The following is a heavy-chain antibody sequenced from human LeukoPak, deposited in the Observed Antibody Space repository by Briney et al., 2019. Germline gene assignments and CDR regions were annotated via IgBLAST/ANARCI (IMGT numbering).Heavy chain of an antibody. V-gene: IGHV1-46*01. J-gene: IGHJ3*02. D-gene: IGHD2-15*01. Sequence: ASVKVSCKASGYTFTSYGISWVRQAPGQGLEWMGIINPSGGSTSYAQKFQGRVTMTRDTSTSTVYMELSSLRSEDTAVYYCARSTGSPDAFDIWGQGTMVTVSS. CDR2: INPSGGST. CDR1: GYTFTSYG. CDR3: ARSTGSPDAFDI.